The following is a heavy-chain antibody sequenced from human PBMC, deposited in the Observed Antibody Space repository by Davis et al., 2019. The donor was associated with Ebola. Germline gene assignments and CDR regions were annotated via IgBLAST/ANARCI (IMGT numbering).Heavy chain of an antibody. Sequence: SGPTLVKPTETLTLTCTVSGFSLSNARMGVSWIRQPPGKALEWLAHIFSNDEKSYSTSLKSRLTISKDTSKSQVVLTMTNMDPVDTATYYCARISAAAGTWVRYYYGMDVWGQGTTVTVSS. J-gene: IGHJ6*02. CDR1: GFSLSNARMG. CDR2: IFSNDEK. V-gene: IGHV2-26*01. D-gene: IGHD6-13*01. CDR3: ARISAAAGTWVRYYYGMDV.